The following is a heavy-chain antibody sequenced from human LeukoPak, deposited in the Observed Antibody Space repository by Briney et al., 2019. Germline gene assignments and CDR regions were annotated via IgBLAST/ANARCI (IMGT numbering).Heavy chain of an antibody. CDR2: IYYSGNT. D-gene: IGHD6-13*01. Sequence: SETLSLTCTVSGGSISNYYWSWIRQPPGKGLEGIGYIYYSGNTDYNPSLKSRVTISVDTSKNQFSLKLSSVTAADTAVYYCARGVRDSSWFDPWGQGTLVTVSS. CDR1: GGSISNYY. CDR3: ARGVRDSSWFDP. V-gene: IGHV4-59*08. J-gene: IGHJ5*02.